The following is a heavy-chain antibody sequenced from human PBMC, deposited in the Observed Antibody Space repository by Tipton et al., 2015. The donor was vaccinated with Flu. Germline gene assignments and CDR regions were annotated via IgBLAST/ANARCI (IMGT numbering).Heavy chain of an antibody. CDR1: GGSISSYY. J-gene: IGHJ6*02. CDR3: ARDRKGILTGSPRYYYGMDV. D-gene: IGHD3-9*01. Sequence: TLSLTCTVSGGSISSYYWSWIRQPPGKGLEWIGYIYYSGSTNYNPSLKSRVTISVDTSKNQFSLKLSSVTAADTAVYYCARDRKGILTGSPRYYYGMDVWGQGTTVTVSS. V-gene: IGHV4-59*01. CDR2: IYYSGST.